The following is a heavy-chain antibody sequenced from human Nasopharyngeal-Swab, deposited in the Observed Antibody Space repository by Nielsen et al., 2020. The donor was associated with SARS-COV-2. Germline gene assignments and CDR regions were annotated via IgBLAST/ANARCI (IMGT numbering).Heavy chain of an antibody. CDR2: INSDGSST. J-gene: IGHJ3*02. V-gene: IGHV3-74*01. D-gene: IGHD3-22*01. CDR3: ARAHITMRGIDAFDI. Sequence: WIRQPPGKGLVWVSRINSDGSSTSYADSVKGRFTISRDNAKNTLYLQMNSLRAEDTAVYYCARAHITMRGIDAFDIWGQGTMVTVSS.